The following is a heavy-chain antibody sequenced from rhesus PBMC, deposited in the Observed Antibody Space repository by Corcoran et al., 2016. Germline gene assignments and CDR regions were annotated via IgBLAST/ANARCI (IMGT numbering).Heavy chain of an antibody. D-gene: IGHD6-13*01. Sequence: QVQLQESGPGLVKPSETLSLTCAASGGSISSGYGWSWIRQPPGKGLEWIGYIYGSSGNTYYNPSLKSRVTISKDTSKNQFSLKLSSVTAADTAVYYCARNSLSSWSRGAFDFWGQGLRVTVSS. J-gene: IGHJ3*01. CDR1: GGSISSGYG. V-gene: IGHV4S7*01. CDR2: IYGSSGNT. CDR3: ARNSLSSWSRGAFDF.